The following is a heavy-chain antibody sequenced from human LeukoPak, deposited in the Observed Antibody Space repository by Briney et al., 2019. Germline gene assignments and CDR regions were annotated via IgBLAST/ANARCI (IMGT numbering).Heavy chain of an antibody. V-gene: IGHV3-23*01. J-gene: IGHJ4*02. CDR2: ISDSGGTT. D-gene: IGHD3-10*01. CDR3: AKDRLPMIRGVDY. CDR1: GFTFSSHA. Sequence: GGSLRLSCAASGFTFSSHAVSWVRQAPGKGLEWVSAISDSGGTTYYADSVKGRFTISRDNSKSTLYLQINSLRVEDTAVYYCAKDRLPMIRGVDYWGQGTLVTVSS.